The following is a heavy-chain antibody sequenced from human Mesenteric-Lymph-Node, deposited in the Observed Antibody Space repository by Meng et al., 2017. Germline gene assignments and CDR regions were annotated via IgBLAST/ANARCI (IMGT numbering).Heavy chain of an antibody. V-gene: IGHV3-74*01. CDR3: TRESSTSRFFDY. CDR1: GFTFSHYW. D-gene: IGHD6-6*01. Sequence: GESLKISCVASGFTFSHYWMHWVRQAPGKGLVWVARIYNDGTTTTYADSVQGRFTISRDNAKNTLYLQMNSLSVEDTALYYCTRESSTSRFFDYWGQGALLTVSS. CDR2: IYNDGTTT. J-gene: IGHJ4*02.